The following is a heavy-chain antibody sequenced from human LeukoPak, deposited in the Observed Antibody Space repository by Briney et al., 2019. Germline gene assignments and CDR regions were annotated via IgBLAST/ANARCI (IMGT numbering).Heavy chain of an antibody. J-gene: IGHJ6*03. V-gene: IGHV4-59*12. CDR3: ARIKKPLKFTYYYYYHMDV. CDR2: IYYSGST. CDR1: GGSISSYY. D-gene: IGHD3-16*01. Sequence: KPSETLSLTCTVSGGSISSYYWSWIRQPPGKGLKWIGYIYYSGSTSYSPSLRSRVTISVDTSKNQFSLKLSSVTAADTAVYYCARIKKPLKFTYYYYYHMDVWGKGTTVTISS.